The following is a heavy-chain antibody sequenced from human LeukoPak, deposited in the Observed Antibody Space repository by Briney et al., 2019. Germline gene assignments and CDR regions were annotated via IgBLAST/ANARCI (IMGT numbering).Heavy chain of an antibody. J-gene: IGHJ3*02. CDR1: GFTFSSYS. CDR2: ISSSSSYT. D-gene: IGHD3-22*01. CDR3: ARVDVVMFDAFDI. V-gene: IGHV3-21*01. Sequence: GSLRLSCAASGFTFSSYSMNWVRQAPGKGLEWVSSISSSSSYTYYADSVKGRFTISRDNAKNSLYLQMNSLRAEDTAVYYCARVDVVMFDAFDIWGQGTMVTVSS.